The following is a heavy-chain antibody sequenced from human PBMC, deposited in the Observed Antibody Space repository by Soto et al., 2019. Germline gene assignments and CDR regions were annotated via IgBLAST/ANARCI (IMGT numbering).Heavy chain of an antibody. CDR2: IGLSGRET. D-gene: IGHD6-13*01. Sequence: GGSLRLSCAASGFTFANYAMSWVRQAPGKGLEWVSGIGLSGRETYYADSVKGRFTMSRDNSKNTPYLEMNSLRAEDTAVYYCANQRWYSASAPVVPFHYWGQGTLVTVSS. CDR3: ANQRWYSASAPVVPFHY. J-gene: IGHJ4*02. V-gene: IGHV3-23*01. CDR1: GFTFANYA.